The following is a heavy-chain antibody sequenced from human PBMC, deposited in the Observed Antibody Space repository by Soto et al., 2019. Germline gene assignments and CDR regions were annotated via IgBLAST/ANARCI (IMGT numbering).Heavy chain of an antibody. CDR2: INHSGST. CDR3: ARGRGEIQRP. D-gene: IGHD5-18*01. J-gene: IGHJ5*02. V-gene: IGHV4-34*01. Sequence: QVQVRQWGAGLLKPSETLSLTCAVYGGSFSDNYWSWIRQPPGKGLEWLGEINHSGSTNHNPSLKSRVTILADTSKKQFPLKLSSVTAADTAVYYCARGRGEIQRPWGQGTLVTVSS. CDR1: GGSFSDNY.